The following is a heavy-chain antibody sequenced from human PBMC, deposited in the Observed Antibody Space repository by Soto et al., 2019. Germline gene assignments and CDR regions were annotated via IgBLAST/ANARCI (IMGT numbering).Heavy chain of an antibody. CDR3: AQNGQWLATPPVA. J-gene: IGHJ4*02. V-gene: IGHV3-23*01. CDR2: ITDSGDTS. Sequence: QLGGSLRLSCSASGFTFRRFVMSWVRQAPGKGLEWVADITDSGDTSKEADSVKGRFTISRDNSKSTLYLQMNSLSAEDTAIYYCAQNGQWLATPPVAWGQGSLVTVSS. D-gene: IGHD6-19*01. CDR1: GFTFRRFV.